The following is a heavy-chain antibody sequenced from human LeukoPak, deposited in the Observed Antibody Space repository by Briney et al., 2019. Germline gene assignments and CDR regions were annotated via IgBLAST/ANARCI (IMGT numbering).Heavy chain of an antibody. CDR2: ISAYNGNT. D-gene: IGHD1-14*01. J-gene: IGHJ4*02. CDR1: GYTFTSYG. Sequence: GASVKVSCKASGYTFTSYGISWVRQAPGQGLEWMGWISAYNGNTNYAQKLQGRVTMTIDTSTSTAYTELRSLRSDDTAVYYCARDIGTEGGFDYWGQGTLVTVSS. V-gene: IGHV1-18*01. CDR3: ARDIGTEGGFDY.